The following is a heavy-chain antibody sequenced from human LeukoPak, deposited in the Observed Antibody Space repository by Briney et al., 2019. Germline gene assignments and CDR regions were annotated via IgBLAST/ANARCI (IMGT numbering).Heavy chain of an antibody. CDR2: ISYDGSNK. D-gene: IGHD3-16*01. J-gene: IGHJ4*02. V-gene: IGHV3-30*18. CDR1: GFTFSSYG. CDR3: AKDKGDLRDY. Sequence: PGRSLRLSCAASGFTFSSYGMHWVRQAPGKGLEWVAVISYDGSNKYYADSVKGRFTISRDNSKNTLYLQMNSLRAEDTAVYYCAKDKGDLRDYWGQGTLVTVSS.